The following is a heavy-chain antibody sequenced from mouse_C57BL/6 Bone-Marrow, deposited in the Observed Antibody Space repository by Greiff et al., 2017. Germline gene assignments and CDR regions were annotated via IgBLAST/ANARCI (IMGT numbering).Heavy chain of an antibody. J-gene: IGHJ2*01. CDR3: AKLTGYYFDY. CDR2: IYPRSGNT. D-gene: IGHD4-1*01. Sequence: QVQLQQSGAELARPGASVKLSCKASGYTFTSYRISWVKQKTGQGLEWIGEIYPRSGNTYYNEKFKGKATLTADKSSSTAYMELRSLTSEDSAVYFCAKLTGYYFDYWGQGTTLTVSA. CDR1: GYTFTSYR. V-gene: IGHV1-81*01.